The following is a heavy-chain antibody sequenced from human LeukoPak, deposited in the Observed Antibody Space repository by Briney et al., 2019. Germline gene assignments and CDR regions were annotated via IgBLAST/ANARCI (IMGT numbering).Heavy chain of an antibody. J-gene: IGHJ3*02. Sequence: GGSLRLSCAASGFTFSSYSMNWVRQAPGKGLEWVSSISSSSSYIYYADSVKGRFTISRDDAKNSLYLQMNSLRAEDTAVYYCARDKTDSLDAFDIGGQGTMVTVS. CDR1: GFTFSSYS. D-gene: IGHD1-14*01. V-gene: IGHV3-21*01. CDR2: ISSSSSYI. CDR3: ARDKTDSLDAFDI.